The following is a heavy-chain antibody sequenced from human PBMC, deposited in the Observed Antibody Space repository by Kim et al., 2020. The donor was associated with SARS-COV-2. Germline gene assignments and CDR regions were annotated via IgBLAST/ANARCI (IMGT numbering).Heavy chain of an antibody. D-gene: IGHD3-9*01. J-gene: IGHJ4*02. CDR2: IYYSGST. CDR3: ARDWFLTGYYEGGNFDY. CDR1: GGSISSSSYY. Sequence: SETLSLTCTVSGGSISSSSYYWGWIRQPPGKGLEWIGSIYYSGSTYYNPSLKSRVTISVDTSKNQFSLKLSSVTAADTAVYYCARDWFLTGYYEGGNFDYWGQGTLVTVSS. V-gene: IGHV4-39*07.